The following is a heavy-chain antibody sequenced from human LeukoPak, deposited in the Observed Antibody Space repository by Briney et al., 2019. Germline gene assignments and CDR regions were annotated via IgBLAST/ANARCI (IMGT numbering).Heavy chain of an antibody. CDR2: IIPILGIA. D-gene: IGHD6-6*01. CDR3: ARGPSRKYSFDY. V-gene: IGHV1-69*04. CDR1: GGTFSSYA. Sequence: ASVKVSCKASGGTFSSYAISWVRQAPGQGLEWMGRIIPILGIANYAQKFQGRVTITADKSTSTAYMELSSLRSEDTAVYYCARGPSRKYSFDYWGQGTLVTVSS. J-gene: IGHJ4*02.